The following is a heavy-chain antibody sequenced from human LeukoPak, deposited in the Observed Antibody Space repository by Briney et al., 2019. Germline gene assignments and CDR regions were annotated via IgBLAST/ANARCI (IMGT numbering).Heavy chain of an antibody. Sequence: ASVKVSCKASGYTFTGYYMHWVRQAPGQGLEWMGWINPNSGGTNYAQKFQGRVTMTRDTSISTAYMELSRLRSDDTAVYYCARDANLMVYEVVHNWFDPWGQGTLVTVSS. CDR2: INPNSGGT. CDR1: GYTFTGYY. D-gene: IGHD2-8*01. J-gene: IGHJ5*02. CDR3: ARDANLMVYEVVHNWFDP. V-gene: IGHV1-2*02.